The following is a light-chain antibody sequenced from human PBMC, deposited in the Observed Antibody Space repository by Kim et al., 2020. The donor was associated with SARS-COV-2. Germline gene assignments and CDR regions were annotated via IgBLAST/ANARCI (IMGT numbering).Light chain of an antibody. CDR1: TLPKQY. J-gene: IGLJ2*01. CDR3: QSADSSGTGV. Sequence: SYELTQPPSVSVAPGQTARITCSGDTLPKQYAYWYQQKPGQAPVLVIYKDSERPSGIPERFSGSSSGTTVTLTISGAQAEDEADYYCQSADSSGTGVFGGGTQLTVL. CDR2: KDS. V-gene: IGLV3-25*03.